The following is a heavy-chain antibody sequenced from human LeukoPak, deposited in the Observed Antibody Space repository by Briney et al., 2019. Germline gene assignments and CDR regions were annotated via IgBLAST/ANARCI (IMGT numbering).Heavy chain of an antibody. D-gene: IGHD1-26*01. Sequence: GGSLRLSCAASGFTFSSYSMNWVRQAPGKGLEWVSSISSSSYIYYADSVKGRFTISRDNAKNSLYLQMNSLRAEDTAVYYCAREGGVGATTTFDYWGQGTLVTVSS. V-gene: IGHV3-21*01. CDR1: GFTFSSYS. CDR2: ISSSSYI. J-gene: IGHJ4*02. CDR3: AREGGVGATTTFDY.